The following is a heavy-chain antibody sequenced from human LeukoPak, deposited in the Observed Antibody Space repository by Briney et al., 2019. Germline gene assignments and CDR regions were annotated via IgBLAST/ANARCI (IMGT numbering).Heavy chain of an antibody. J-gene: IGHJ4*02. CDR3: AKKGDYYDSSGYYSFDY. D-gene: IGHD3-22*01. CDR2: ISGSGGST. Sequence: GGSLRLSCAASGFTFSSYAMSWVRQAPGKGLEWVSAISGSGGSTYYADSVKGRFTISRDNSKNTLYLQMNSLRAEDTAVYYCAKKGDYYDSSGYYSFDYWGQGTLVTVSS. V-gene: IGHV3-23*01. CDR1: GFTFSSYA.